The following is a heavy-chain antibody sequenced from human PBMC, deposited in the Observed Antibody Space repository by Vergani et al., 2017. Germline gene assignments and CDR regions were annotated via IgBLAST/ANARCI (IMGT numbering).Heavy chain of an antibody. CDR2: INNSGST. CDR3: ARGSXIVVVPAASPNYYYYMDV. CDR1: GYSISSGYY. J-gene: IGHJ6*03. V-gene: IGHV4-38-2*02. D-gene: IGHD2-2*01. Sequence: QVQLQESGPGLVKPSETLSLTCTVSGYSISSGYYWGWIRQPPGKGLEWIGEINNSGSTNYNPSLKSRVTISVDPSKNQFSLKLSSVTAADTAVYYCARGSXIVVVPAASPNYYYYMDVWGKGTTVTVSS.